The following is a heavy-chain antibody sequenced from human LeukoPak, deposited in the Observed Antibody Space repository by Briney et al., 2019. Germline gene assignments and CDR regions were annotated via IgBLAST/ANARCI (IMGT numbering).Heavy chain of an antibody. V-gene: IGHV4-59*01. Sequence: SETLSLTCTVPGGSIISYCWTWIRQPPGKGLEWIGYMCYSGSTKYNPSLKSRVTISADTSKNQFSLKLNSLTTADTAVYYCARVGTSTYPLDYWGQGTLVTVSS. CDR1: GGSIISYC. CDR2: MCYSGST. CDR3: ARVGTSTYPLDY. J-gene: IGHJ4*02. D-gene: IGHD2/OR15-2a*01.